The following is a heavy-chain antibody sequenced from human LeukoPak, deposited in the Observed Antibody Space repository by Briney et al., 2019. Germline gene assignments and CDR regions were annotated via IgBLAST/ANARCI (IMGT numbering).Heavy chain of an antibody. J-gene: IGHJ4*02. Sequence: SETLSLTCTVSGGSISSSSSYWVWIRQPPGKGLEWIGCIYYSGNTYYNPSLNSRVTISVDTYNKQFSLMLNSVTAANTAVYFCARHRSKWLQSAFDYWGQGTLFTVSP. V-gene: IGHV4-39*01. CDR2: IYYSGNT. D-gene: IGHD5-24*01. CDR3: ARHRSKWLQSAFDY. CDR1: GGSISSSSSY.